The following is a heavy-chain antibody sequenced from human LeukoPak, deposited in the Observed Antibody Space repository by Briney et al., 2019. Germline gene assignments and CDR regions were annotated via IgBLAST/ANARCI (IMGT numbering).Heavy chain of an antibody. V-gene: IGHV1-8*01. J-gene: IGHJ3*02. CDR1: GYTFTSYD. CDR2: MNPNSGNT. Sequence: APVKVSCEASGYTFTSYDINWVRQATGQGLEWMGWMNPNSGNTGYAQKFQGRVTMTRNTSISTAYMELSSLRSEDTAVYYCARRRARRGSGWSSFDAFDIWGQGTMVTVSS. CDR3: ARRRARRGSGWSSFDAFDI. D-gene: IGHD6-19*01.